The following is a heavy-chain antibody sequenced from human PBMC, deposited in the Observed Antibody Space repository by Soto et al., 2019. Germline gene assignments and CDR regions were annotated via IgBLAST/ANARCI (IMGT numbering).Heavy chain of an antibody. CDR3: ARHRYSSGEDWFDP. J-gene: IGHJ5*02. CDR1: GFTFSSYA. V-gene: IGHV3-30-3*01. D-gene: IGHD6-19*01. CDR2: ISYDGSNK. Sequence: GGSLRLSCAASGFTFSSYAMHWVRQAPGKGLEWVAVISYDGSNKYYADSLKGRFTISRDNAKNSLYLQMNSLRAEDTAVYFCARHRYSSGEDWFDPWGQGTLVTVSS.